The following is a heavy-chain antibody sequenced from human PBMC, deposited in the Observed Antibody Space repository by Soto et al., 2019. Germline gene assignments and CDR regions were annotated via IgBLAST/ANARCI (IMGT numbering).Heavy chain of an antibody. Sequence: PRESLKISCKASGYRFTSYWIGWVRQMPGKGLEWMGIIHPGDSDINYSPSFQGQVTISVDKSISTTYLHWSSLRASDTAMYYCVRLVGNILIREVSNWFDPWGQGTLVTVSS. CDR1: GYRFTSYW. V-gene: IGHV5-51*01. D-gene: IGHD3-10*01. J-gene: IGHJ5*02. CDR3: VRLVGNILIREVSNWFDP. CDR2: IHPGDSDI.